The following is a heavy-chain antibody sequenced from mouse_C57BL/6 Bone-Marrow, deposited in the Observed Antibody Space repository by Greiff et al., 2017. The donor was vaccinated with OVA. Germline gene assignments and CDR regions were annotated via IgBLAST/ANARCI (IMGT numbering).Heavy chain of an antibody. CDR1: GFTFSSYA. V-gene: IGHV5-4*03. CDR3: ARGSDYYGSSYFDY. D-gene: IGHD1-1*01. Sequence: EVMLVESGGGLVKPGGSLKLSCAASGFTFSSYAMSWVRQTPEKRLEWVATISDGGSYTYYPDNVKGRFTISRDNAKNNLYLQMSHLKSEDTAMYYCARGSDYYGSSYFDYWGQGTTLTVSS. CDR2: ISDGGSYT. J-gene: IGHJ2*01.